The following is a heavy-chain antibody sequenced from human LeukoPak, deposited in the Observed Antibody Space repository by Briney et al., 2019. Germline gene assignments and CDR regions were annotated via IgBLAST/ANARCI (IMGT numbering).Heavy chain of an antibody. CDR1: GFTFSSYS. Sequence: GGSLRLSCAASGFTFSSYSMNWVRQAPGKGVEWVSYISSSSSTIYYADSVKGRFTISRDNAKNSLYLQMNSLRAEDTAVYYCARVGGYSYGYRHDAFDIWGQGTMVTVSS. CDR2: ISSSSSTI. J-gene: IGHJ3*02. D-gene: IGHD5-18*01. V-gene: IGHV3-48*01. CDR3: ARVGGYSYGYRHDAFDI.